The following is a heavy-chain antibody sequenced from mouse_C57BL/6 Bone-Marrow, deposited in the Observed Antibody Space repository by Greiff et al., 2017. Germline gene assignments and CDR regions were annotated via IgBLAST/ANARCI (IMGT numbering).Heavy chain of an antibody. J-gene: IGHJ1*03. D-gene: IGHD1-1*01. V-gene: IGHV1-50*01. Sequence: QVQLQQSGAELVKPGASVKLSCKASGYTFTSYWMQWVKQRPGQGLEWIGEIDPSDSYTNYNQKFKGKATLTVDTSSSTAYMQLSSLTSEDSAVYYCARCGDYYYGSSPSYWYFDVWGTGTTVTVSS. CDR2: IDPSDSYT. CDR3: ARCGDYYYGSSPSYWYFDV. CDR1: GYTFTSYW.